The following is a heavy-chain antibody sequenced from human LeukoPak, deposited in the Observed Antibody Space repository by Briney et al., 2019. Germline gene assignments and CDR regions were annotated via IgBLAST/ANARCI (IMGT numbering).Heavy chain of an antibody. CDR1: GYSFTSYW. J-gene: IGHJ4*02. D-gene: IGHD1-20*01. CDR2: IYPGDSDT. CDR3: ARAYNFNFDY. V-gene: IGHV5-51*01. Sequence: GESLKISCKGSGYSFTSYWIAWVRQMPGRGLEWMGIIYPGDSDTRYSPSFQGQVTISADKSISTAYLQWSSLKASDTAIYYCARAYNFNFDYWGQGTLVTVSS.